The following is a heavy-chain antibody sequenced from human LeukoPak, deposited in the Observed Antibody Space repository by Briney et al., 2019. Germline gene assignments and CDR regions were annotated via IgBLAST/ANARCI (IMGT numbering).Heavy chain of an antibody. Sequence: GGSLRLSCAASGFTFSSYSMNWVRQAPGKGLEWVSYISSSSSTIYYADSVKGRFTISRDNAKNSLYLQMNSLRAEDTAVYYCARGHWPLRYFDRGAYGMDVWGQGTTVTVSS. J-gene: IGHJ6*02. V-gene: IGHV3-48*04. CDR2: ISSSSSTI. CDR3: ARGHWPLRYFDRGAYGMDV. CDR1: GFTFSSYS. D-gene: IGHD3-9*01.